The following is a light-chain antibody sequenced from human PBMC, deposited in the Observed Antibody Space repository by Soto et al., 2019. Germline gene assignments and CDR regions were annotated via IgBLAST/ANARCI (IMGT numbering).Light chain of an antibody. V-gene: IGKV3-20*01. CDR2: GAS. CDR3: QHYSSSPPAIT. Sequence: EIVLTQSPGTLSLSPGERATLSCRASQSVTSGYLAWYQQPPNQAPRLLIYGASYRATDIPDRFSGGGSGTDFTLTISRLEPEDFAVYYCQHYSSSPPAITFGQGTRLEIK. CDR1: QSVTSGY. J-gene: IGKJ5*01.